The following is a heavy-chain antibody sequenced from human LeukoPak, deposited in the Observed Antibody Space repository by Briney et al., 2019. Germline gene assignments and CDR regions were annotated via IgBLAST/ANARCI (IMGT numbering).Heavy chain of an antibody. Sequence: ASVKVSCKASGYTFTSYGISWVRQAPGQGLGWMGWISAYNGNTNYAQKLQGRVTTTTDTSTSTAYMELRSLRSDDTAVYYCARDSDYYDSSGYYALPTGYWGQGTLVTVSS. D-gene: IGHD3-22*01. J-gene: IGHJ4*02. V-gene: IGHV1-18*01. CDR1: GYTFTSYG. CDR2: ISAYNGNT. CDR3: ARDSDYYDSSGYYALPTGY.